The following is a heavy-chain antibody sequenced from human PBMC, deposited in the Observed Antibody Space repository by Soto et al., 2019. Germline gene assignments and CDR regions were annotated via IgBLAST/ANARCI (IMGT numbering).Heavy chain of an antibody. CDR1: GFTFCNYD. CDR2: LSFDGTSK. Sequence: PGGSLRLSCAASGFTFCNYDMHWVRQAPGEGLEWVAVLSFDGTSKNYADSVKGRFTISRDNSKNTLFLQMNSLRTEDTAVYFCAKDFYTVRVPAAPRPHYFDFWGPGTLVTVSS. D-gene: IGHD2-2*01. CDR3: AKDFYTVRVPAAPRPHYFDF. J-gene: IGHJ4*02. V-gene: IGHV3-30*18.